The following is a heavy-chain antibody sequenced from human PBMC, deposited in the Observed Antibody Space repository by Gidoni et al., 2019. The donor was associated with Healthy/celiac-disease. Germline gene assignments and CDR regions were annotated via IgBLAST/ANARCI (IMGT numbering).Heavy chain of an antibody. CDR3: ARDLYGDYGFDY. D-gene: IGHD4-17*01. CDR1: GFTFSSYS. V-gene: IGHV3-21*01. J-gene: IGHJ4*02. Sequence: EVQLVESGGGLVKPGGSLRLSGAASGFTFSSYSMNWVRQAPGKGLAWVSSISSSSSYIYYADSVKGRFTISRDNAKNSLYLQMNSLRAEDTAVYYCARDLYGDYGFDYWGQGTLVTVSS. CDR2: ISSSSSYI.